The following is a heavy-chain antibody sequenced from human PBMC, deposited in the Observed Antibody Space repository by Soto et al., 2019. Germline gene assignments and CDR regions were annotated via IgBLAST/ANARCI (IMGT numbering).Heavy chain of an antibody. CDR1: GYSFTSYW. Sequence: GASLKISCKGSGYSFTSYWSSWVRQMPGKGLEWMGRIDPSDSYTNYSPSFQGHVTISADKSISTAYLQWSSLKASDTAMYYCARHGSVGIAAASTYGMDVWGQGTTVTVSS. J-gene: IGHJ6*02. CDR2: IDPSDSYT. V-gene: IGHV5-10-1*01. D-gene: IGHD6-13*01. CDR3: ARHGSVGIAAASTYGMDV.